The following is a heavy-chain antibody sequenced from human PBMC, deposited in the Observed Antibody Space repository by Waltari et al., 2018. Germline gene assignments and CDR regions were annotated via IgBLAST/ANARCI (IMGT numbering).Heavy chain of an antibody. CDR3: ARDSYYDFWSGYYDPHPIDY. CDR1: GYSISSGYY. J-gene: IGHJ4*02. Sequence: QVQLQESGPGLVKPSETLSLTCTVSGYSISSGYYWGWLRQPPGKGLEWIGSIYHSGSTYYNPSLKSRVTISVDTSKNQFSLKLSSVTAADTAVYYCARDSYYDFWSGYYDPHPIDYWGQGTLVTVSS. D-gene: IGHD3-3*01. CDR2: IYHSGST. V-gene: IGHV4-38-2*02.